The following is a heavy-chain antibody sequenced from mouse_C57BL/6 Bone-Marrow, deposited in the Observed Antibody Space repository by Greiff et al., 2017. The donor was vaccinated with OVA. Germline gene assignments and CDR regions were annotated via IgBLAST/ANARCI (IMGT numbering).Heavy chain of an antibody. V-gene: IGHV1-82*01. J-gene: IGHJ2*01. CDR3: ARKGTGTTGLLDY. CDR1: GYAFSSSW. D-gene: IGHD4-1*01. CDR2: IYPGDGDT. Sequence: VKLMESGPELVKPGASVKISCKASGYAFSSSWMNWVKQRPGKGLEWIGRIYPGDGDTNYNGKFKGKATLTADKSSSTAYMQLSSLTSEDSAVYFCARKGTGTTGLLDYWGQGTTLTVSS.